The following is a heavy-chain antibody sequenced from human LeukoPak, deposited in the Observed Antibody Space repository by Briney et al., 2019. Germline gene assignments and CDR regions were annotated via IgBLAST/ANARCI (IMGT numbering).Heavy chain of an antibody. CDR1: GGSISSYY. J-gene: IGHJ6*03. Sequence: PSETLSLTCTVSGGSISSYYWSWIRQPAGKGLEWIGRIYTSGSTNYNPSLKSRVTMSVDTSKNQFSLKLSSVTAADTAVYYCARENVNSSGWYPFYYMDVWGKGTTVTVSS. V-gene: IGHV4-4*07. CDR3: ARENVNSSGWYPFYYMDV. CDR2: IYTSGST. D-gene: IGHD6-19*01.